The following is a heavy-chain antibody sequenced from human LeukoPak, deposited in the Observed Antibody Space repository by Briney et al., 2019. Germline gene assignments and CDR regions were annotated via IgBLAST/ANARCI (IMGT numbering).Heavy chain of an antibody. J-gene: IGHJ6*02. CDR3: AYYYNSSGTAPAKDV. V-gene: IGHV3-53*01. D-gene: IGHD3-22*01. CDR1: GFTVSSNY. Sequence: GGSLRLSCAASGFTVSSNYMSWVRQAQGKGLEWVSVIYSGGSTYYADSVKGRFTISRDNSKNTLYLQMNSLRAEDTAVYYCAYYYNSSGTAPAKDVWGQGTTVTVSS. CDR2: IYSGGST.